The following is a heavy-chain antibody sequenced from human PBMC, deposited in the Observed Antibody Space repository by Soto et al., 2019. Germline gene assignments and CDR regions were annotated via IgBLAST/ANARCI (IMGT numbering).Heavy chain of an antibody. Sequence: PSETLSLTCTVSGGSISSGDYYWSWIRQPPGKGLEWIGYIYYSGSTYYNPSLKSRVTISVDTSKNQFSLKLSSVTAADTAVYYRARGTLYYYGSGSPDYWGQGTLVTVSS. CDR3: ARGTLYYYGSGSPDY. D-gene: IGHD3-10*01. CDR1: GGSISSGDYY. V-gene: IGHV4-30-4*01. CDR2: IYYSGST. J-gene: IGHJ4*02.